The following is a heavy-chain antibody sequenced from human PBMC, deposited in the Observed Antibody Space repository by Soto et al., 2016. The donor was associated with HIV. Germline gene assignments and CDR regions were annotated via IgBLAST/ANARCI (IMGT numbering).Heavy chain of an antibody. J-gene: IGHJ4*02. CDR2: ISGSGGST. CDR1: GFTFSSYA. D-gene: IGHD3-22*01. V-gene: IGHV3-23*01. Sequence: EVQLLESGGGLVQPGGSLRLSCAASGFTFSSYAMSWVRQAPGKGLEWVSAISGSGGSTYYADSVKGRFTISRDNSKNTLYLQMNSLRAEDTAVYYCAKVPDSSGYYPHLWCFDYWGQGTLVTVSS. CDR3: AKVPDSSGYYPHLWCFDY.